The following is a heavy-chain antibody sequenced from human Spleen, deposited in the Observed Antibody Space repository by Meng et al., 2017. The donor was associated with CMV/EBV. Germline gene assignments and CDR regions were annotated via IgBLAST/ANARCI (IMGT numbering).Heavy chain of an antibody. CDR1: VDSISSSNYY. V-gene: IGHV4-39*01. Sequence: TLAISVDSISSSNYYWGWIRQPPGKGLEWIATDYYSGRTYYNPSLKSRLTISIDTSKNQYSLKLSSVTAADTAVYYCARSPSVTPFDYWGQGTLVTVSS. D-gene: IGHD4-17*01. J-gene: IGHJ4*02. CDR3: ARSPSVTPFDY. CDR2: DYYSGRT.